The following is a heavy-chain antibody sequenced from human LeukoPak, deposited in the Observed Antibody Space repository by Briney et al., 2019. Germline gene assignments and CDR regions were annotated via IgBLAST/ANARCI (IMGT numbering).Heavy chain of an antibody. CDR2: ISWNSGSI. CDR1: GFTFDDYA. J-gene: IGHJ4*02. CDR3: AKDLTTTVTRRQFVY. V-gene: IGHV3-9*01. Sequence: GRSLRLSGSASGFTFDDYARHWVRQAPGKGLEWVSGISWNSGSIGYADSVKGPFTITRDNAKNSLYLQMNSLRAEDTALYYCAKDLTTTVTRRQFVYLCRGTLLTVSS. D-gene: IGHD4-17*01.